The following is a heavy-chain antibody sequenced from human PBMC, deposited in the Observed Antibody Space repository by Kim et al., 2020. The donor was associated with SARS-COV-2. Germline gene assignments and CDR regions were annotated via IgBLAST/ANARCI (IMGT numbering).Heavy chain of an antibody. J-gene: IGHJ4*02. Sequence: GGSLRLSCEMSGFKFERFAVHWVRQPPGKGLEWVSGLSLDSDRIGYADSVKGRFTVSRDKAKDTLYLQMDSLRIEDTAFYYCTRDLVPGGADWGQGTLVTVSS. CDR3: TRDLVPGGAD. CDR2: LSLDSDRI. D-gene: IGHD6-6*01. V-gene: IGHV3-9*01. CDR1: GFKFERFA.